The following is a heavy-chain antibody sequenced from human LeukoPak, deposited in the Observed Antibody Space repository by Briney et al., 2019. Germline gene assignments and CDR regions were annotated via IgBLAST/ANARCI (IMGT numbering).Heavy chain of an antibody. J-gene: IGHJ4*02. CDR3: AKRVAYSSRWHWDY. V-gene: IGHV3-23*01. CDR1: AFTFSTYG. Sequence: GGSLRLSCSASAFTFSTYGMMWLRPAPGLGLEGFSTVDDSGSSTYYEDSVKVRFTISRDNSQNTVYLQMHSLRADETAVYYCAKRVAYSSRWHWDYWGQGTLVTVSS. D-gene: IGHD6-19*01. CDR2: VDDSGSST.